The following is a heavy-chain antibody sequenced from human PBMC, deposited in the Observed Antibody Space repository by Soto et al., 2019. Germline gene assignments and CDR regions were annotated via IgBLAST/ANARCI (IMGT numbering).Heavy chain of an antibody. Sequence: QVQLVQSGAEVKKPGSSVKVSCKASGGTFSRYAISWVRQAPGQGLEWLGGIIPIFGTANYAQKFPGSVTITADESTSLSSMELSSLRSEDTAVYYSARANPFIVVVPAASFYYVMDVWGQGTTVTVSS. CDR3: ARANPFIVVVPAASFYYVMDV. D-gene: IGHD2-2*01. J-gene: IGHJ6*02. V-gene: IGHV1-69*01. CDR2: IIPIFGTA. CDR1: GGTFSRYA.